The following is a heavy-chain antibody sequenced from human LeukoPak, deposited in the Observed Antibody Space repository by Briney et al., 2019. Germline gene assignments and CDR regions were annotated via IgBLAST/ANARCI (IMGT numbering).Heavy chain of an antibody. J-gene: IGHJ6*02. CDR3: ARKKIAARPGTYYYYYGMDV. D-gene: IGHD6-6*01. V-gene: IGHV6-1*01. CDR2: TYYRSKWYN. CDR1: GDSVSSNSAA. Sequence: SQTLSLTCAISGDSVSSNSAAWNWIRQSPSRGLEWLGRTYYRSKWYNDYAVSVKSRITINPDTSKNQFSLQLNSVTPEDTAVYYCARKKIAARPGTYYYYYGMDVWGQGTTVTVSS.